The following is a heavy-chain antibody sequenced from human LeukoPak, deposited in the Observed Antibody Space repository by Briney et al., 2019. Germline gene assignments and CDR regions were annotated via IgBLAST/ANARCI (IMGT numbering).Heavy chain of an antibody. V-gene: IGHV3-11*04. D-gene: IGHD2-8*01. CDR3: ARGVNDDFDY. Sequence: GGSLRLSCAASGSTFSDYYMSWIRQAPGKGLEWVSAISGSGGSTYYADSVKGRFTISRDNAKNSLYLQMNSLRAEDTAVYYCARGVNDDFDYWGQGTLVTVSS. CDR1: GSTFSDYY. J-gene: IGHJ4*02. CDR2: ISGSGGST.